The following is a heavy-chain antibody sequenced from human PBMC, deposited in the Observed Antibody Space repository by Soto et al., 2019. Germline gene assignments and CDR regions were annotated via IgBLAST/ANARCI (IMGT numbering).Heavy chain of an antibody. CDR2: ISSSFITI. CDR1: GFSFDTYA. CDR3: ARDCPGSSTTCYGNEWFDS. J-gene: IGHJ5*01. V-gene: IGHV3-48*01. D-gene: IGHD2-2*01. Sequence: EAQLLESGGGLVQPGGSLRLSCAASGFSFDTYAMSWVRQAPGKGLEWVSYISSSFITIYYADSVKGRFTISRDNAKNSLYLQMNSLRAEDTAVYYCARDCPGSSTTCYGNEWFDSWGQGTLVTVSS.